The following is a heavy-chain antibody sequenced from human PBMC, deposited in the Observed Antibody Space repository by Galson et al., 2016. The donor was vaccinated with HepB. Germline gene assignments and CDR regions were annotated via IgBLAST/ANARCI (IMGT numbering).Heavy chain of an antibody. CDR1: GGTFSTYA. J-gene: IGHJ4*02. Sequence: SVKVSCKASGGTFSTYAINWVRQAPGQGLEWMGGSNTIFGPANYAQKFQGRVTITADGSTSTASMELRSLRSEDTAVYYCARAGSSLTAYYNWGQGTLVTVSS. V-gene: IGHV1-69*13. CDR2: SNTIFGPA. D-gene: IGHD3-9*01. CDR3: ARAGSSLTAYYN.